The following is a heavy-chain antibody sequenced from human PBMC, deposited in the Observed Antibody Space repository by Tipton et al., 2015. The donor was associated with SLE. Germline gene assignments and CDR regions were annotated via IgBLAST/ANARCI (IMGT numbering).Heavy chain of an antibody. V-gene: IGHV3-23*01. J-gene: IGHJ4*02. D-gene: IGHD3-22*01. CDR1: GFTFSSYA. Sequence: GSLRLSCAASGFTFSSYAMSWVRQAPGKGLEWVSVISGSGGSTYYADSVKGRFTISRDNSKNTLYLQMNSLRAEDTAVYYCARDGGYDSSGYLDYWGQGTLVTVSS. CDR2: ISGSGGST. CDR3: ARDGGYDSSGYLDY.